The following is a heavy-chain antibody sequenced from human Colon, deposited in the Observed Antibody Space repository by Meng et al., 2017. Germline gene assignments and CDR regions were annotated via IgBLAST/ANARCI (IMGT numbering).Heavy chain of an antibody. CDR3: ASRGFSYGYVSF. J-gene: IGHJ4*02. CDR2: IYHSGNT. D-gene: IGHD5-18*01. V-gene: IGHV4-4*02. Sequence: AAAPRLLMPSGTLLLTCAVCCCSLSNSDGWSWVRQSPGKGLEWIGEIYHSGNTNYNPSLKSRVTISVDKSKNQFSLKVSSVTAADTAVYYCASRGFSYGYVSFWGQGTLVTVSS. CDR1: CCSLSNSDG.